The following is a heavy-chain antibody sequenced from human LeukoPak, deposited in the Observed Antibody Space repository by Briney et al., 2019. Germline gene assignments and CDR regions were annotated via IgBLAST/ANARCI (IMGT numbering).Heavy chain of an antibody. D-gene: IGHD6-19*01. J-gene: IGHJ4*02. V-gene: IGHV3-30*18. CDR3: AKDEIGAVAGLLDY. CDR1: GLTFSNHG. CDR2: ISFDGSNK. Sequence: GRSLRLSCAASGLTFSNHGFHWVRQAPGKGLEWLALISFDGSNKYYADSVRGRFTVSRDNSKDTLYLQMNSLRAEDTAVYYCAKDEIGAVAGLLDYWGQGILVTVSS.